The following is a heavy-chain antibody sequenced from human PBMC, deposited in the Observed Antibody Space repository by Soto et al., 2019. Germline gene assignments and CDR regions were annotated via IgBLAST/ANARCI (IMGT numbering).Heavy chain of an antibody. CDR2: INPSGGST. CDR1: GYTFTSYY. D-gene: IGHD4-17*01. J-gene: IGHJ4*02. CDR3: ARLGSATVVTPGSWSFDY. V-gene: IGHV1-46*03. Sequence: QVQLVQSGAEVKKPGASVKVSCKASGYTFTSYYMHWVRQAPGQGLEWMGIINPSGGSTSYAQKFQGRVTMTRDTSTSTVYMELSSLRSEDTAVYYCARLGSATVVTPGSWSFDYWGQGTLVTVSS.